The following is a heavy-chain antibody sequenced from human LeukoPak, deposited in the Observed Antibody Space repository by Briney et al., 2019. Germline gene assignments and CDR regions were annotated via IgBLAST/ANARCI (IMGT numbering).Heavy chain of an antibody. CDR2: ISWNSGSI. CDR1: GFTFDDYA. D-gene: IGHD5-24*01. J-gene: IGHJ4*02. CDR3: AKDTRYPHGYNLDYFDY. Sequence: GRSLRLSCAASGFTFDDYAMHWVRQAPGKGPEWVSGISWNSGSIGYADSVKGRFTISRDNAKNSLYLQMNSLRAEDTALYYCAKDTRYPHGYNLDYFDYWGQGTLVTVSS. V-gene: IGHV3-9*01.